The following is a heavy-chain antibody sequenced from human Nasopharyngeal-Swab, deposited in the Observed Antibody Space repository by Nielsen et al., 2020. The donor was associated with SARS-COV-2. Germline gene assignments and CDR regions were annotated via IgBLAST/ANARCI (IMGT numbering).Heavy chain of an antibody. D-gene: IGHD3-3*01. J-gene: IGHJ4*02. V-gene: IGHV3-15*01. CDR3: TTAITIFGVVIPGGY. Sequence: WIRQPPGKGLEWAGRIKSKTDGGTTDYAAPVKGRFTISRDDSKNTLYLQMNSLKTEDTAVYYCTTAITIFGVVIPGGYWGQGTLVTVSS. CDR2: IKSKTDGGTT.